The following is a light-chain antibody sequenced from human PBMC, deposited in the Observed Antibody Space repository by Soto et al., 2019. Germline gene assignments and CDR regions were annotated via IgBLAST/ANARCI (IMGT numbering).Light chain of an antibody. V-gene: IGLV1-44*01. CDR1: SSNIGSKS. J-gene: IGLJ2*01. CDR3: SAWEGRLNVLV. CDR2: SNN. Sequence: QSVLTQPPSVSGTPGQRVNMSCSGSSSNIGSKSVSWYQHLPQTAPKLLIYSNNQRPSGVPGRFSGSKSGASASLPISGLQSDDETQDYCSAWEGRLNVLVVGGGTTLTV.